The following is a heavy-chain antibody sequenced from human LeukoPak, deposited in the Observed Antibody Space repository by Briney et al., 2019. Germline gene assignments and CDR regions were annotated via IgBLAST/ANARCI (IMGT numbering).Heavy chain of an antibody. V-gene: IGHV1-2*06. CDR3: ARSSGYDYDGYFDY. CDR2: INANSGGT. CDR1: GYTFTGDY. Sequence: ASVKVSCKASGYTFTGDYMHWGGQAPGQGGEGMGRINANSGGTNYAQKFQGRVTMPRDTSISTAYMALSRLRSDDTAVYYCARSSGYDYDGYFDYWGQGTLVTVSS. J-gene: IGHJ4*02. D-gene: IGHD5-12*01.